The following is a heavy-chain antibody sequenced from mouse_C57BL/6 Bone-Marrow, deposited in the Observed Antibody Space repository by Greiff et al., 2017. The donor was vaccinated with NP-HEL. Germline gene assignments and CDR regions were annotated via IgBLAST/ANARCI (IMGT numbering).Heavy chain of an antibody. CDR1: GYTFTSYG. CDR3: ARGGLYGNSWFAY. Sequence: VHLVESGAELARPGASVKLSCKASGYTFTSYGISWVKQRTGQGLEWIGEIYPRSGNTYYNEKFKGKATLTADKSSSTAYMELRSLTSEDSAVYFCARGGLYGNSWFAYWGQGTLVTVSA. V-gene: IGHV1-81*01. CDR2: IYPRSGNT. D-gene: IGHD2-1*01. J-gene: IGHJ3*01.